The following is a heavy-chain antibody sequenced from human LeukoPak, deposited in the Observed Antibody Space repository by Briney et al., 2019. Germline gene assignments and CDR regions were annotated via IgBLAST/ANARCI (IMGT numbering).Heavy chain of an antibody. CDR2: KSYDGSNK. J-gene: IGHJ4*02. CDR1: GFTFSSYA. D-gene: IGHD3-10*01. CDR3: ARDITPGFVDY. V-gene: IGHV3-30-3*01. Sequence: PGRSLRLSCAASGFTFSSYAMHWVRQAPGKGLEWVAVKSYDGSNKYYADSVKGRFTISRDNSKNTLYLQMNSLRAEDTAVYYCARDITPGFVDYWGQGTLVTVSS.